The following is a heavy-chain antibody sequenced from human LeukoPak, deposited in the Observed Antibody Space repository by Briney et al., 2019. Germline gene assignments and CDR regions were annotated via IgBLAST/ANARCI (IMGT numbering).Heavy chain of an antibody. J-gene: IGHJ4*02. CDR1: GYRFTSYW. V-gene: IGHV5-51*01. D-gene: IGHD5-18*01. CDR2: IYPGGSDT. Sequence: GESLKISFKGSGYRFTSYWIGWVRQMPGKGLEWMGIIYPGGSDTRYSPSFQGQVTISADKSISTAYLQWSSLKASDTAMYYCARLERAMVPYFDYWGQGTLVTVSS. CDR3: ARLERAMVPYFDY.